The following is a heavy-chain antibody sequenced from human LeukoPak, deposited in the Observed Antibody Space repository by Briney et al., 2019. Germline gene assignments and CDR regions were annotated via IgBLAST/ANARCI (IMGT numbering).Heavy chain of an antibody. J-gene: IGHJ6*02. CDR3: ARTTTMVRGATAASTKNYYYYGMDV. D-gene: IGHD3-10*01. V-gene: IGHV4-34*01. CDR1: GGSFSGYY. CDR2: INHSGST. Sequence: NPSETLSLTCAVYGGSFSGYYWSWIRQPPGKGLEWIGEINHSGSTNYNPSLKSRVTISVDTSKNQFSLKLSSVTAADTAVYYCARTTTMVRGATAASTKNYYYYGMDVWGQGTTVTVSS.